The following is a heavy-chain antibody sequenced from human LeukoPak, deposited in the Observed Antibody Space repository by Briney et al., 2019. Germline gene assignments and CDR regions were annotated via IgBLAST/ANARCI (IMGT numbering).Heavy chain of an antibody. J-gene: IGHJ4*02. D-gene: IGHD3-10*01. CDR3: AKDIFTMVRGVVDY. Sequence: GGSLRLSCAASGFTFDDYAMHWVRQAPGKGLEWVSGISWNSGSIGYADSVKGRFTISRDDAKNSLYLQMNSLRAEDTALYYCAKDIFTMVRGVVDYWGQGTLVTVSS. CDR1: GFTFDDYA. V-gene: IGHV3-9*01. CDR2: ISWNSGSI.